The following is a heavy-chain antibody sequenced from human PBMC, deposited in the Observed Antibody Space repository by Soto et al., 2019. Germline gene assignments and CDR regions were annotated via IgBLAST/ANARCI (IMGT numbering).Heavy chain of an antibody. Sequence: EVQLLESGGGLVQPGGSLRLSCAASGFTFSNCAMSWVRQAPGKGLEWVSVINHSGGGAYYADSVKGRFTISRDESKNTLYLQMNSLRAEDTAIYYCAKCGSYWTYFDYWGQGTLVTVSS. V-gene: IGHV3-23*01. J-gene: IGHJ4*02. CDR3: AKCGSYWTYFDY. D-gene: IGHD1-26*01. CDR2: INHSGGGA. CDR1: GFTFSNCA.